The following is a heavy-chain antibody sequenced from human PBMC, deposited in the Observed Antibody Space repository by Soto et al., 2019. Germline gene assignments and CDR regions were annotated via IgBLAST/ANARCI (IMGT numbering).Heavy chain of an antibody. Sequence: QVQLVESGGGVVQPGRSLRLSCAASGFTFSSYAMHWVRQAPGKGLEWVAVISYDGSNKYYADSVKGRFTISRDNSKNTLYLQMNSLRAEDTAVYYCARDGCSSTSCRLSGGWFDPWGQGILVTVSS. CDR3: ARDGCSSTSCRLSGGWFDP. D-gene: IGHD2-2*01. J-gene: IGHJ5*02. CDR2: ISYDGSNK. V-gene: IGHV3-30-3*01. CDR1: GFTFSSYA.